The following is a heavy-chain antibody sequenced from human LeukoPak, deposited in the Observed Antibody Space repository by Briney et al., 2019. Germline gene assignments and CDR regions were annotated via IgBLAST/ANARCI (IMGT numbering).Heavy chain of an antibody. V-gene: IGHV3-23*01. CDR3: AKHPYSSSWKYYFDY. J-gene: IGHJ4*02. D-gene: IGHD6-13*01. Sequence: GGSLRLSCAASGFTFSSYAMSWVRQAPGKGLEWVSAISGSGGSTYYADSVKGRFTISRDNSKNTLYLQMNSLRAEDTAVYYCAKHPYSSSWKYYFDYWGQGTLVNVSS. CDR2: ISGSGGST. CDR1: GFTFSSYA.